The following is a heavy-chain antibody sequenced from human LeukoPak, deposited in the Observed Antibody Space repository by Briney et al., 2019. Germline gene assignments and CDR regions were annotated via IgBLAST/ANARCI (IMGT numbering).Heavy chain of an antibody. CDR3: ARANGGYYYDSSGPLDS. Sequence: GGSLRLSCAASGFTFSSYSMNWVRQAPGKGLEWVSSISSSSSYIYYADSVKGRFTISRDNAKNSLYLQMNSLRAADTAVYYCARANGGYYYDSSGPLDSWGQGTLVTVSS. V-gene: IGHV3-21*04. CDR1: GFTFSSYS. D-gene: IGHD3-22*01. CDR2: ISSSSSYI. J-gene: IGHJ4*02.